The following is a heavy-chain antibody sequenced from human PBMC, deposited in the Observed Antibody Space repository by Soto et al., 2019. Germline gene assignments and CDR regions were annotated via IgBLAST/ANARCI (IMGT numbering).Heavy chain of an antibody. CDR1: GVSVSSGGFY. J-gene: IGHJ4*02. CDR2: GSYSGTT. Sequence: NPSETLSLTCTVSGVSVSSGGFYWAWIRQPPGKGLEWIGFGSYSGTTNYKPSLKSRVTISVDTSRSQISLKVSSLTAADTAVYYCARGATVTQYDYWGQGTLVTVSS. CDR3: ARGATVTQYDY. V-gene: IGHV4-61*08. D-gene: IGHD4-17*01.